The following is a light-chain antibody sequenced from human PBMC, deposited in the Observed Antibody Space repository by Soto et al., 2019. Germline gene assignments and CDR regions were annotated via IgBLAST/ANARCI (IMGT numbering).Light chain of an antibody. Sequence: QSALTQPASVSGSPGQSIAISCTGTISDVGGYNYVSWYQQHPGKAPKLMIYDVSNRPSGVSDRFSGSKSGNTASLTISGLQAEDEADYYCSSYRTSSTAVLFGGGTKLTVL. CDR1: ISDVGGYNY. J-gene: IGLJ2*01. CDR3: SSYRTSSTAVL. V-gene: IGLV2-14*01. CDR2: DVS.